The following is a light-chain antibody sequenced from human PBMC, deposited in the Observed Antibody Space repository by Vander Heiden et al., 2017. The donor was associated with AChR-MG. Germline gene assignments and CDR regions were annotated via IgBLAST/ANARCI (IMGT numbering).Light chain of an antibody. J-gene: IGKJ4*01. CDR3: QQDASSPLT. CDR1: ESVSSSY. Sequence: EIVSTQSPGPLSLSPGERATLSCRASESVSSSYLAWYQQRPGQAPRLLIYGASSRATGIPDRFSGSGSGTDFTLTISRLEPEDFAVYYCQQDASSPLTFGGGTKVEIK. CDR2: GAS. V-gene: IGKV3-20*01.